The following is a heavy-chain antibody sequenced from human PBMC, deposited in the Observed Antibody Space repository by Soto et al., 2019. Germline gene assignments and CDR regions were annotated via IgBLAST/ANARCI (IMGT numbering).Heavy chain of an antibody. V-gene: IGHV4-59*01. J-gene: IGHJ5*02. CDR3: ARDRSRFDP. CDR1: GGSISSYY. CDR2: IYYSGST. Sequence: PSETLSLTCTVSGGSISSYYWSWIRQPPGKGLEWIGYIYYSGSTNYNPSLKSRVTISVDTSKNQFSLKLSSVTAADTAVYYCARDRSRFDPWGQGTLVTVSS.